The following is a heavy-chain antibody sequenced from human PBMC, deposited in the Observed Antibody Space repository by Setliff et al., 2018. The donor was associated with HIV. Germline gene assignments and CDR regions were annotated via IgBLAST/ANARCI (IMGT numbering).Heavy chain of an antibody. Sequence: GSLRLSCAASGFTFSSYWMHWVRQAPGKGPVWVSVISGSGDITYYRESVKGRFTISRDNSKNTLYLQMNSLRAEDTAVYYCAKDHATSSWFTALLDYWGQGALVTVSS. CDR3: AKDHATSSWFTALLDY. V-gene: IGHV3-23*01. CDR2: ISGSGDIT. J-gene: IGHJ4*02. CDR1: GFTFSSYW. D-gene: IGHD6-13*01.